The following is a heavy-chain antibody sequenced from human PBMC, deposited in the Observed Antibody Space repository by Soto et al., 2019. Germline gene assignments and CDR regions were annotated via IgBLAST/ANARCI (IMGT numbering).Heavy chain of an antibody. CDR3: ARDPMEYSGYDYLLEDDAFDI. Sequence: SVKVSCKGSGGSFSSYTISXLRHAPRQGLEWMGRIIPILGIANYAQKFQGRVTITADKSTSTAYMELSSLRSEDTAVYYCARDPMEYSGYDYLLEDDAFDIWGQGTMVTVSS. J-gene: IGHJ3*02. V-gene: IGHV1-69*04. D-gene: IGHD5-12*01. CDR1: GGSFSSYT. CDR2: IIPILGIA.